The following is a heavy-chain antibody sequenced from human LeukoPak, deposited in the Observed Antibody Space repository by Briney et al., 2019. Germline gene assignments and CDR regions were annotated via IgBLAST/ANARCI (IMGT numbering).Heavy chain of an antibody. J-gene: IGHJ6*03. Sequence: TGGSLRLSCAASGFTFSSYGMSWVRQAPGKGLEWFSAISGSGGSTYYADSVKGRFTISRDNSKNTLYLQMNSLRAEDTAVYYCARGLQTGDSGNYYYYYYYMDVWGRGTTVTVSS. CDR1: GFTFSSYG. CDR2: ISGSGGST. D-gene: IGHD7-27*01. V-gene: IGHV3-23*01. CDR3: ARGLQTGDSGNYYYYYYYMDV.